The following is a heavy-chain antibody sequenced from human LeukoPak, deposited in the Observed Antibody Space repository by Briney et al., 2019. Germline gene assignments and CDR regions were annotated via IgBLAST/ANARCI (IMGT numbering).Heavy chain of an antibody. J-gene: IGHJ4*02. CDR2: INHSGST. D-gene: IGHD6-19*01. V-gene: IGHV4-34*01. Sequence: SETLSLTCAVYGGSFSGYYWSWIRQPPGKGLEWIGEINHSGSTNYNPSLKSRVTISVDTSKNQFSLKLSSVTAADTAVYYCARAIRAVAGSDYWGQGTLVTVSS. CDR1: GGSFSGYY. CDR3: ARAIRAVAGSDY.